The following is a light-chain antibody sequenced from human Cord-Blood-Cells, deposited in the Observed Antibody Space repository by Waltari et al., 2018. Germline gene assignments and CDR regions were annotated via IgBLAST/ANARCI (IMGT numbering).Light chain of an antibody. CDR1: QSISSY. J-gene: IGKJ2*01. V-gene: IGKV1-39*01. CDR3: QLSYRTPYT. Sequence: IQMTQSPSSLSASVGDRVTITCRASQSISSYLNWYQQKPGKAPKLLIYAASSLQSVVPSRFSGSGSGTDFTLTISSLQTEAFATYYGQLSYRTPYTFGQGTKLESK. CDR2: AAS.